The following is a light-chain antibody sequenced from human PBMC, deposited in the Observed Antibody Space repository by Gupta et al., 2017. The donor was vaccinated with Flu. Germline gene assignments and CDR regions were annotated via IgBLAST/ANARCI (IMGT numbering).Light chain of an antibody. CDR2: DVS. V-gene: IGLV2-11*01. CDR1: SSDVGGYNY. Sequence: SVTISCTATSSDVGGYNYVSWYQQHPGKAPKLMIYDVSTRPSGVPDRFSGSKSGNTASLTISGLQAEDEADYYCCSYAGSYTWVFGGGTKLTVL. CDR3: CSYAGSYTWV. J-gene: IGLJ3*02.